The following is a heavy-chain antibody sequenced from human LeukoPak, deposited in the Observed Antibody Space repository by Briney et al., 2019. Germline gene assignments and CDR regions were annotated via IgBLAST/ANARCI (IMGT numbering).Heavy chain of an antibody. CDR1: GGSISSYY. D-gene: IGHD6-19*01. V-gene: IGHV4-59*01. CDR3: AREGTYGWYNWFDP. J-gene: IGHJ5*02. Sequence: PSETLSLTCTGSGGSISSYYWSWIRQPPGKGLEWIGYMYRTGSTNYNPSLKSRVTITPDTSKNQFSLRLTSVTAADTAVYYCAREGTYGWYNWFDPWGQGTLVTVSS. CDR2: MYRTGST.